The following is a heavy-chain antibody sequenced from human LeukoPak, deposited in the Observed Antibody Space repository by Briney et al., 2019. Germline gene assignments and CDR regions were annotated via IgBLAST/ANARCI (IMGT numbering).Heavy chain of an antibody. CDR2: ISGGGRTT. J-gene: IGHJ4*02. D-gene: IGHD5-18*01. V-gene: IGHV3-23*01. CDR3: AKNVMVKRYFDS. Sequence: GGSLRLSCAASGFIFPNHAMSWVRQAPGKGLQWVSVISGGGRTTEYADSVKGRFTISRDNSKNTVSLQMNSLRVEDTAIYYCAKNVMVKRYFDSWGQGTLVTVSS. CDR1: GFIFPNHA.